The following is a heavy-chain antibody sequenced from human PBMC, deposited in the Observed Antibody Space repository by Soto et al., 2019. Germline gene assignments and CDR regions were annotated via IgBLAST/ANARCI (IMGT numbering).Heavy chain of an antibody. V-gene: IGHV3-11*01. J-gene: IGHJ4*02. CDR2: ISSSGSTI. CDR3: ARDSASYDFWSGPNDY. CDR1: GFTFSDYY. D-gene: IGHD3-3*01. Sequence: PGGSLRLSCAASGFTFSDYYMSWIRQAPGKGLEWVSYISSSGSTIYYADSVKGRFTISRDNAKNSLYLQMNSLRAEDTAVYYCARDSASYDFWSGPNDYWGQGTLVTVSS.